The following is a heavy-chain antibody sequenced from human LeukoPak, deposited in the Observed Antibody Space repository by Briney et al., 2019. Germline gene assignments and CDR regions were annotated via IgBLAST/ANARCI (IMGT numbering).Heavy chain of an antibody. V-gene: IGHV1-69*13. CDR1: GGTFSSYA. Sequence: SVKVSCKASGGTFSSYAISWVRQAPGQGLEWMGGIIPIFGTANYAQKFQGRVTITADESTSTAYVELSSLRSEDTAVYYCARGGVPAALTGNWFDPWGQGTLVTVSS. D-gene: IGHD2-2*01. CDR3: ARGGVPAALTGNWFDP. J-gene: IGHJ5*02. CDR2: IIPIFGTA.